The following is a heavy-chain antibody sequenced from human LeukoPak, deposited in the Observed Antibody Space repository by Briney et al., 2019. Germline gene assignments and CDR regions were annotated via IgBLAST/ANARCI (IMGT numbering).Heavy chain of an antibody. Sequence: TLSLTCTVSGHSISSGRYYWSWIRQPGGKGLEWIGRIYTSGSTNYNPSLKSRVTISVDTSKNQFSLKLSSVTAADTAVYFCASGVLANDFDYWGQGTLVTVSS. J-gene: IGHJ4*02. CDR1: GHSISSGRYY. D-gene: IGHD3-3*02. CDR2: IYTSGST. V-gene: IGHV4-61*02. CDR3: ASGVLANDFDY.